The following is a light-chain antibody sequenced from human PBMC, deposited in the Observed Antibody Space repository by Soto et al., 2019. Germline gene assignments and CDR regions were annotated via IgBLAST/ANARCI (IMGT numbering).Light chain of an antibody. CDR2: EAS. CDR1: QSVGNN. V-gene: IGKV3-11*01. CDR3: QQRSSWPLT. Sequence: EIVFTQSPATLSLSPGEIANLSFSASQSVGNNLAWYQQKPGQAPGLLIYEASTRATGIPARFSGSGSGTDFTLTISSLEPEDFAVYFCQQRSSWPLTVGGGTKVDIK. J-gene: IGKJ4*02.